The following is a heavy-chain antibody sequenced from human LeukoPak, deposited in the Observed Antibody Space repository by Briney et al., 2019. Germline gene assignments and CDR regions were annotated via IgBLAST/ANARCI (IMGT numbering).Heavy chain of an antibody. CDR1: GYTFTGYY. J-gene: IGHJ4*02. CDR3: ARGGDSNSWVTSPDY. D-gene: IGHD6-13*01. CDR2: INPNSGGT. Sequence: ASVKVSCKASGYTFTGYYMHWVRQAPGQGLEWMGWINPNSGGTNYAQKFQGRVTMTRDTSISAAYMELSRLRSDDTAVYYCARGGDSNSWVTSPDYWGQGILVTGSS. V-gene: IGHV1-2*02.